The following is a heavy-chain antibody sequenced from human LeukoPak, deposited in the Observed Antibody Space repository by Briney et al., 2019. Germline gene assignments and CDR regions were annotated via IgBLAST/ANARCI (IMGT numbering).Heavy chain of an antibody. CDR3: NHLAVAGDAFDI. Sequence: PGGSLRLSCAASGFTFSSYEMNWVRQAQENGLEWVSYISSSGSTIYYADYVKGRFTISRDNAKNSLYLQMNSLRAEDTAVYYCNHLAVAGDAFDIWGQGTMVTVSS. D-gene: IGHD2-15*01. CDR1: GFTFSSYE. J-gene: IGHJ3*02. V-gene: IGHV3-48*03. CDR2: ISSSGSTI.